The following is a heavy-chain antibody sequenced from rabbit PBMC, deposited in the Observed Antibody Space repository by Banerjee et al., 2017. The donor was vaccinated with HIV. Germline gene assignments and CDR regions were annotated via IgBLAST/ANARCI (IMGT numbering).Heavy chain of an antibody. CDR1: GFDFSSNA. Sequence: GGGLVKPEGSLTLTCKASGFDFSSNAICWVRQAPGKGLEWIACINTSSGNTVYATWAKGRFTISKTSWTTVTLQMTSLTAADTATYFCARSSSWYNFNVWGPGTLVTVS. CDR2: INTSSGNT. CDR3: ARSSSWYNFNV. V-gene: IGHV1S45*01. D-gene: IGHD1-1*01. J-gene: IGHJ4*01.